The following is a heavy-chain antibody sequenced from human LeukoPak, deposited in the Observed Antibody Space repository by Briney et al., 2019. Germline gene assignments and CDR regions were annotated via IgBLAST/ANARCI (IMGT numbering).Heavy chain of an antibody. CDR1: GGSFSGYY. J-gene: IGHJ4*02. Sequence: TSETLSLTCAVYGGSFSGYYWSWIRQHPGKGLEWIGYIYYSGSTYYNPSLKSRVTISVDTSKNQFSLKLSSVTAADTAVYYCAREVPEGYYFDYWGQGTLVTVSS. D-gene: IGHD1-14*01. CDR2: IYYSGST. V-gene: IGHV4-31*11. CDR3: AREVPEGYYFDY.